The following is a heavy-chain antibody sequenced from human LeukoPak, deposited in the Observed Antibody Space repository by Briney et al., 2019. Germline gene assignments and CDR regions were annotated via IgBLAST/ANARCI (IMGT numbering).Heavy chain of an antibody. CDR1: GITLSIYG. CDR3: AKRGVVIRVFLVGFHKEASYFES. CDR2: ISGSGGNT. D-gene: IGHD3-10*01. J-gene: IGHJ4*02. V-gene: IGHV3-23*01. Sequence: GGSLRLSCAVSGITLSIYGMSCVRQVPGKGLEWVSGISGSGGNTYYADSVKGRFTISRDNSKNTLYLQMNSLRAEDTAVYFCAKRGVVIRVFLVGFHKEASYFESWGQGALVTVSS.